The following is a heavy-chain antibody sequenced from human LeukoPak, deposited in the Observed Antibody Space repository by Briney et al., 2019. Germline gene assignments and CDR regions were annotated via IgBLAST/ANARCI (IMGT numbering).Heavy chain of an antibody. CDR3: ARERSGYYYDSSGPWGAFDI. J-gene: IGHJ3*02. CDR2: IYTSRST. D-gene: IGHD3-22*01. CDR1: GGSISSGSYY. V-gene: IGHV4-61*02. Sequence: SETLSLTCTVSGGSISSGSYYWSWLRQSAGKGLEWIVRIYTSRSTNYNPSLKSRVTISVDTSKNQFSLKLSSVTAADTAVYYCARERSGYYYDSSGPWGAFDIWGQGTMVTVSS.